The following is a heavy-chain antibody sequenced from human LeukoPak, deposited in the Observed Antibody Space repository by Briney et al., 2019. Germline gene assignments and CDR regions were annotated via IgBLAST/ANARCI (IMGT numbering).Heavy chain of an antibody. D-gene: IGHD3-22*01. Sequence: PGGSLGLSCAASGFTFSSYWMSWVRQAPGKGLEWVATIKQDGGQTYYVDSVKGRFTISRDNAKNSLYLQMSSLRAEDTAVYYCAKSGYNYDSDAYAFIDYWGQGTLVTVSS. CDR1: GFTFSSYW. CDR2: IKQDGGQT. CDR3: AKSGYNYDSDAYAFIDY. J-gene: IGHJ4*02. V-gene: IGHV3-7*03.